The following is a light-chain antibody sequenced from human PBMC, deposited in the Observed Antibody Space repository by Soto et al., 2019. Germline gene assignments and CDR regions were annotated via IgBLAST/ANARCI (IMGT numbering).Light chain of an antibody. V-gene: IGLV2-23*01. J-gene: IGLJ2*01. CDR3: CSYADSGTV. Sequence: QSVLTQPASVSGSPGQSITMSCTGTSSDVGSYKFVSWYQQHPGKAPKLMIYEDTKRPSGVSNRFSGSKSGNTASLTISGLRAEDEAHYYCCSYADSGTVFGGGTKVTVL. CDR1: SSDVGSYKF. CDR2: EDT.